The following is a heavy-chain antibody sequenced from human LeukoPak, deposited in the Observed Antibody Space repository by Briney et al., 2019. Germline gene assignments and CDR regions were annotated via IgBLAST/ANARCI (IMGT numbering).Heavy chain of an antibody. CDR1: GGSVSSGSYY. V-gene: IGHV4-61*01. CDR3: ARARKPAKVTPPGIDY. D-gene: IGHD4-17*01. J-gene: IGHJ4*02. Sequence: PSETLSLTCTVSGGSVSSGSYYWSWIRQPPGKGLEWIGYIYYSGSTNYNPSLKSRVTISVDTSKNQFSLKLSSVTAADTAVYYCARARKPAKVTPPGIDYWGQGTLVTVSS. CDR2: IYYSGST.